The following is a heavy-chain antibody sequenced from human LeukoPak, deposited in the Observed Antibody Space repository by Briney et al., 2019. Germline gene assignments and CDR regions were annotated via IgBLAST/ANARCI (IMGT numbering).Heavy chain of an antibody. CDR1: GGSISSYY. J-gene: IGHJ4*02. Sequence: SETLSLTCTVSGGSISSYYWSWIRQSPGKGLGWIGYLYHSETTKYNPSLKSRVTISVDTSKNQLSLHLTSVTAADTAVYYCARDRGGSSGWSESFEYWGQGTLVTVSS. CDR3: ARDRGGSSGWSESFEY. D-gene: IGHD6-19*01. V-gene: IGHV4-59*01. CDR2: LYHSETT.